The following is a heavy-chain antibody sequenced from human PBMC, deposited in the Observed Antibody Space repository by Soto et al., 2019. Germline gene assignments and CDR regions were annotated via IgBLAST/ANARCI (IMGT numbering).Heavy chain of an antibody. V-gene: IGHV1-8*01. CDR2: MNPSSGNT. CDR1: GYPFTSYD. J-gene: IGHJ6*02. CDR3: ARGPYFYGMDV. Sequence: ASVKVSCKASGYPFTSYDINWVRQATGQGLEWMGWMNPSSGNTGYTQKFQGRVTMTRNTSVSTAYMELSSLRSDDTAVYYCARGPYFYGMDVWGQGITVTVSS.